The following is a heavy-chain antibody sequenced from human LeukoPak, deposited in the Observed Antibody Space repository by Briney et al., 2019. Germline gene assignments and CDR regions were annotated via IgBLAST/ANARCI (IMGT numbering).Heavy chain of an antibody. CDR3: ASYTARSDY. J-gene: IGHJ4*02. Sequence: SETLSLTCTVSGGSISSGDYYWSWIRQPPGTGLEWIGYIYYSGSTYYNPSLKSRVTISVDTSKNQFSLKLSPVTAADTAVYYCASYTARSDYWGQGTLVTVSS. V-gene: IGHV4-30-4*08. CDR1: GGSISSGDYY. D-gene: IGHD5-18*01. CDR2: IYYSGST.